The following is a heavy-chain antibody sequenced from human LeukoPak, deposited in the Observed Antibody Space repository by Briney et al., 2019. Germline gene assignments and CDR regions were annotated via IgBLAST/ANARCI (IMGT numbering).Heavy chain of an antibody. D-gene: IGHD3-22*01. V-gene: IGHV3-23*01. Sequence: GGSLRLSCAASGFTFSTYAMSWVRQAPGKGLAWVASVKSDGAGTHYADSVKGRFTISRDNSKNILYLQMNSLRAEDTAIYYCARCTTASSGWCNWLDPWGQGTLVTVSS. CDR1: GFTFSTYA. CDR2: VKSDGAGT. J-gene: IGHJ5*02. CDR3: ARCTTASSGWCNWLDP.